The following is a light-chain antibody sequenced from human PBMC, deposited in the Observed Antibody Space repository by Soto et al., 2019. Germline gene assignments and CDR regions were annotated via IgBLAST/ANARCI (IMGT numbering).Light chain of an antibody. CDR1: STNIGDYSY. V-gene: IGLV2-11*01. Sequence: HSVLTQPRSVSGSPGPSVAISCTETSTNIGDYSYDSWCQQHPGKAPKLIIYDVTKRPSGVPDRSSGSKSGNTASLNISGLQAEDEADYFCCSYAGSYTSPYVFGTWTKVTVL. J-gene: IGLJ1*01. CDR2: DVT. CDR3: CSYAGSYTSPYV.